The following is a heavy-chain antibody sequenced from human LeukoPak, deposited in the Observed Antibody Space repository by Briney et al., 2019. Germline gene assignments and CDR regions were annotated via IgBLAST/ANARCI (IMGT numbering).Heavy chain of an antibody. Sequence: TASETLSLTCTVSGGSISISTYYWAWIRQPPWTGLEWIGSIYYGGNTYYNPSLKSRVTISVDTSKNQFSLKVSSVTAADTAVYYCARLYGSIGFYFDYWGQGTLVTVSS. J-gene: IGHJ4*02. CDR2: IYYGGNT. CDR3: ARLYGSIGFYFDY. D-gene: IGHD6-13*01. CDR1: GGSISISTYY. V-gene: IGHV4-39*01.